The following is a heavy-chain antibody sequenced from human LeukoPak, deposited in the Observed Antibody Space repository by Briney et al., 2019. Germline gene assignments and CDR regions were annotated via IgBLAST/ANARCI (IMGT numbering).Heavy chain of an antibody. Sequence: SVKVSCTASGGTFSSYTISWVRQAPGQGLEWMGRIIPILGIANYAQKFQGRVTITADKSTSTAYMELSSLRSEDTAVYYCARGPGEGATGWFDPWGQGTLVTVSS. V-gene: IGHV1-69*02. CDR3: ARGPGEGATGWFDP. J-gene: IGHJ5*02. CDR1: GGTFSSYT. CDR2: IIPILGIA. D-gene: IGHD1-26*01.